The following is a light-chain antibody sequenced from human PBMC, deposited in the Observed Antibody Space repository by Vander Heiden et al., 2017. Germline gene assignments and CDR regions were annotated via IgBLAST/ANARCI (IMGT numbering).Light chain of an antibody. CDR1: SSAVGGYNY. J-gene: IGLJ3*02. V-gene: IGLV2-14*01. CDR2: EVS. Sequence: QSALTQPASVSGSPGQSITISCPGTSSAVGGYNYVSWYQQHPGTAPKLMIYEVSNRPSGVSNRFSGSKSGNAASLTISGLQAEDEADYYCSSYTSSSTWVFGGGTKLTVL. CDR3: SSYTSSSTWV.